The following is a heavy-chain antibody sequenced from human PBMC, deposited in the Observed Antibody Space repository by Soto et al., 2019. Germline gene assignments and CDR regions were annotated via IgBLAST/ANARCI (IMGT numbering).Heavy chain of an antibody. CDR2: ISAYNGNT. Sequence: ASVKGSCKASGYTFTTYGIIWVRQAPGQGLEWMGWISAYNGNTNYAQKLQGRVTMTTDTSTSTAYMELRSLRSDDTAVYYCARSEYCSGGSCYFDYWGQGTLVTVSS. CDR1: GYTFTTYG. V-gene: IGHV1-18*01. CDR3: ARSEYCSGGSCYFDY. J-gene: IGHJ4*02. D-gene: IGHD2-15*01.